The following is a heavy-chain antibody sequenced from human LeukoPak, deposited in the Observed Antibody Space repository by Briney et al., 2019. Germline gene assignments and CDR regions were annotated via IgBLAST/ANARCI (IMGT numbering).Heavy chain of an antibody. CDR1: GFTFSGYA. V-gene: IGHV3-30*09. J-gene: IGHJ5*02. CDR3: ARDRYPGTYNNWFDP. D-gene: IGHD1-1*01. Sequence: GGSLRLSCAASGFTFSGYAMNWVRQAPGKGLEWGAVISDDGRTKYYGDSVRGRFAISRDNSDNTLYLQMNSLRGEDTAVYYCARDRYPGTYNNWFDPWGQGTLVTVSS. CDR2: ISDDGRTK.